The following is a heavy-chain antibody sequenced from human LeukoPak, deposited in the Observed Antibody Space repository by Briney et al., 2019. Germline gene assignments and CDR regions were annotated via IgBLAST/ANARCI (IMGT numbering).Heavy chain of an antibody. V-gene: IGHV1-24*01. J-gene: IGHJ4*02. CDR1: GYTLTELS. Sequence: ASVKVSCKVSGYTLTELSMHWVRQAPGKGLEWMGGFDPEDGETIYAQKFQGRVTMTEDTSTDTAYMELSSLRSEDTAVYYCATYLAGDGSGSYYFDYWGQGTLVTVSS. D-gene: IGHD3-10*01. CDR3: ATYLAGDGSGSYYFDY. CDR2: FDPEDGET.